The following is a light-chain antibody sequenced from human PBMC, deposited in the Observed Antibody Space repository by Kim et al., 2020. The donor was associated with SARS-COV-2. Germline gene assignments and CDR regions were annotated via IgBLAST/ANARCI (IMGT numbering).Light chain of an antibody. V-gene: IGKV1-39*01. J-gene: IGKJ1*01. CDR3: QQTYSIPT. CDR1: QTVGSH. Sequence: DVQMTQSPLSLSASVGDTVTITCRASQTVGSHLNWFQQKPGKVPKLLIFGASNLQRGAPSRFSGSGSGTDFTLTISSLQPEDCVTYYCQQTYSIPTFGPGTKVDIK. CDR2: GAS.